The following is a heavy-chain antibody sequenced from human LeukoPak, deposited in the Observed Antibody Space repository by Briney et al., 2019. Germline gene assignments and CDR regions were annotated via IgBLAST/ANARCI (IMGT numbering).Heavy chain of an antibody. CDR2: INHSGST. CDR1: GGSFSGYY. D-gene: IGHD6-13*01. J-gene: IGHJ4*02. CDR3: VCSRYINDRAY. V-gene: IGHV4-34*01. Sequence: SETLSLTCAVYGGSFSGYYWSWIRQPPGKGLEWIGEINHSGSTNYNPSLKSRVTISVDTSKNQFSLKLSSVTAADTAVYYCVCSRYINDRAYWGQGTLVTVSS.